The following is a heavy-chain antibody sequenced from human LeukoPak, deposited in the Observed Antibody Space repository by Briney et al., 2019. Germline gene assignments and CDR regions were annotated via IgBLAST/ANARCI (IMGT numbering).Heavy chain of an antibody. CDR3: ASDFVPTTSSGCGSYYYYGMDV. J-gene: IGHJ6*02. CDR1: GGSISSYY. CDR2: IYYSGST. V-gene: IGHV4-59*01. D-gene: IGHD6-19*01. Sequence: SETLSLTCTVSGGSISSYYWSWIRQPPGKGLEWIGYIYYSGSTNYNPSLKSRVTISVDTSKNQFSLKLSSVTAADTAVYYCASDFVPTTSSGCGSYYYYGMDVWGQGTTVTVSS.